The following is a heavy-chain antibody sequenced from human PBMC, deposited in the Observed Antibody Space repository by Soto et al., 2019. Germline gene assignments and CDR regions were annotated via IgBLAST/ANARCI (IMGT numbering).Heavy chain of an antibody. CDR3: ARAVAGGVYYYYGMDV. Sequence: SVKVSCKASGGTFSSYAIYWVRQAPGQGLEWMGGIIPIFGTADYAQKFQGRVTITADESTSTAYMELSSLRSEDTAVYYCARAVAGGVYYYYGMDVWGQGTTVTVS. V-gene: IGHV1-69*13. J-gene: IGHJ6*02. CDR1: GGTFSSYA. CDR2: IIPIFGTA. D-gene: IGHD6-19*01.